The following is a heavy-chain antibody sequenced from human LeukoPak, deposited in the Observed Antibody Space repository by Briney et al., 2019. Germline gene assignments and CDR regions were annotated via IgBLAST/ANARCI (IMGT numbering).Heavy chain of an antibody. D-gene: IGHD3-3*02. V-gene: IGHV3-21*01. CDR1: GFTFSTYS. CDR2: ISSSSSYI. Sequence: GGSLRHSRAASGFTFSTYSMNWVRKALGKGLEWVSSISSSSSYIYYADSVKGRFTISRDDAKNSLYLQMNSLRAEDTAVYYCARDVNAAFDIWGQGTMVTVSS. CDR3: ARDVNAAFDI. J-gene: IGHJ3*02.